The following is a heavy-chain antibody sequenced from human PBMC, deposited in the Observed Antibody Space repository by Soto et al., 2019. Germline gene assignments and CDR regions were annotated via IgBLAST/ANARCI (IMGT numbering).Heavy chain of an antibody. V-gene: IGHV4-30-4*01. CDR1: DASIRSTDYY. CDR3: VRTDRPGAVDPYGCGR. J-gene: IGHJ5*02. Sequence: KSSETLSLTCTVSDASIRSTDYYWSWIRQAPGKGLEWIGYVYYTGSTYYNPSLMSRLTISVDTSKNQFSLKLTSVTAAETAVYDCVRTDRPGAVDPYGCGRWGQGTQVP. CDR2: VYYTGST. D-gene: IGHD2-2*01.